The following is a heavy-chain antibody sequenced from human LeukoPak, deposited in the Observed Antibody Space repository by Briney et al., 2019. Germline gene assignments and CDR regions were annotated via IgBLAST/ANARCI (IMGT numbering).Heavy chain of an antibody. V-gene: IGHV3-33*01. D-gene: IGHD2-2*01. Sequence: GSLRLSCAASGFTFSSYGMRWVRQAPGKGLEWVAVVWYDGSNKYYADSVKGRFTISRDNSKNTLYLQMNSPRAEDTAVYYCARAPYCSSTSCYSFDYWGQGTLVTVSS. CDR1: GFTFSSYG. J-gene: IGHJ4*02. CDR3: ARAPYCSSTSCYSFDY. CDR2: VWYDGSNK.